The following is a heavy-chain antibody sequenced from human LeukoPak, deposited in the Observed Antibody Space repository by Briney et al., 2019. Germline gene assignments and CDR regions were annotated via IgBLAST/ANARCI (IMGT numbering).Heavy chain of an antibody. V-gene: IGHV1-2*02. Sequence: AASVKVSCKASGYTFTDYYMHWVRQAPGQGLEWMGWINPNSGGTNYAQKFQGRVTMTRDTSISTAYMELSRLRSDDTAVFYCAREEVIAAAGPTLDYWGQGALVTVSS. CDR2: INPNSGGT. D-gene: IGHD6-13*01. J-gene: IGHJ4*02. CDR1: GYTFTDYY. CDR3: AREEVIAAAGPTLDY.